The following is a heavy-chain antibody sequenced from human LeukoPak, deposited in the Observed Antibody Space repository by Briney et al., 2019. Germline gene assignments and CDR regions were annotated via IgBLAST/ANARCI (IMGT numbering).Heavy chain of an antibody. Sequence: GESLRLTCAASGFTFSSYGMHWVRQPPGKGLEWVAYIRHGGSNKYYPDSVQGRFTISRHNFKNPLYLQMNSLRAEDAAVYHGAKDPSVPAAILGLYYYYYYYLDVWRKGTTVTVSS. CDR1: GFTFSSYG. CDR3: AKDPSVPAAILGLYYYYYYYLDV. V-gene: IGHV3-30*02. D-gene: IGHD2-2*02. J-gene: IGHJ6*03. CDR2: IRHGGSNK.